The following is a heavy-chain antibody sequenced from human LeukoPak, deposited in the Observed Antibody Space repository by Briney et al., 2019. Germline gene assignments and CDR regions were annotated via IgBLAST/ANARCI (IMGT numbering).Heavy chain of an antibody. J-gene: IGHJ4*02. CDR1: GYTFTGYY. Sequence: GASVKVSCKASGYTFTGYYMHWVRQAPGQGLEWMGWINPNSGGTNYAQKFQGRVTMTRDTSISTAYMELSRLRSDDTAVYYCAPGREYSSSLGYLDYWGQGTLVTVSS. D-gene: IGHD6-6*01. V-gene: IGHV1-2*02. CDR3: APGREYSSSLGYLDY. CDR2: INPNSGGT.